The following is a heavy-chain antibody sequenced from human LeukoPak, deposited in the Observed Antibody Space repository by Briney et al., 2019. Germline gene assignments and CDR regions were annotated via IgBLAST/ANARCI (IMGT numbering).Heavy chain of an antibody. V-gene: IGHV1-2*02. CDR1: GYTFTGYY. CDR3: ARADIVVVPAVDFDY. CDR2: INPNSGGT. J-gene: IGHJ4*02. Sequence: ASVKVSCKASGYTFTGYYMHWVRQAPGQGLEWMGWINPNSGGTNYAQKFQGRVTMTRDASISTAYMELSRLRSDDTAVYYCARADIVVVPAVDFDYWGQGTLVTVSS. D-gene: IGHD2-2*01.